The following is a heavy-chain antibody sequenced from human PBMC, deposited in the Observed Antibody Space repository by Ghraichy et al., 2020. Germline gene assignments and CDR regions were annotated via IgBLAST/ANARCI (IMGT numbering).Heavy chain of an antibody. V-gene: IGHV4-59*01. CDR2: VYDSGST. CDR3: ARDAGGGAGASYFYYGFDV. D-gene: IGHD3-10*01. CDR1: GGSIRRFY. Sequence: ESLNISCTVSGGSIRRFYWSWIRQPPGKGLEWIGYVYDSGSTKYNPSLTGRVTMSVDMSKNQVSLSLNSVTAADTAVYYCARDAGGGAGASYFYYGFDVWGKGTTVIVSS. J-gene: IGHJ6*04.